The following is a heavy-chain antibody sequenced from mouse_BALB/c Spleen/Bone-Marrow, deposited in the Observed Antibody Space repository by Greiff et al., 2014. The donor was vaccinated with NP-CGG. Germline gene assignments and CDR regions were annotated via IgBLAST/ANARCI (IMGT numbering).Heavy chain of an antibody. J-gene: IGHJ2*01. CDR1: GYTFTSYV. D-gene: IGHD2-4*01. V-gene: IGHV1-14*01. CDR2: INPYNYCT. CDR3: ARGNYYDYDYFDY. Sequence: VQLQQSGPELVKPGASVKMSCKASGYTFTSYVMHWVKQKPGQGLEWIGYINPYNYCTTYNEKFKGKATLTSDKSSSTAYMELSSLTSEDSAVYYCARGNYYDYDYFDYWGQGTTLTVSS.